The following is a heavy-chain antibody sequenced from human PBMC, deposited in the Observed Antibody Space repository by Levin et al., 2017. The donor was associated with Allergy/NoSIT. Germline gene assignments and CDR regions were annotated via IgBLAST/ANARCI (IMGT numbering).Heavy chain of an antibody. D-gene: IGHD5-12*01. CDR2: ISASGSPT. CDR3: ARGLFDF. Sequence: GESLKISCSVSGFTFEIYGMNWVRQAPGKRLEWVSHISASGSPTYYADPVRGRFTISRDNAKQSLYLQMTSLRVEDTAVYYCARGLFDFWGQRALVTVSS. J-gene: IGHJ4*02. CDR1: GFTFEIYG. V-gene: IGHV3-48*04.